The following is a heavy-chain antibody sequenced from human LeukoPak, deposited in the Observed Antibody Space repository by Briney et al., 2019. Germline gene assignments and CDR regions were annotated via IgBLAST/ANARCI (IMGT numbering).Heavy chain of an antibody. Sequence: SETLSLTCTVSGGSISSYYWSWIRQPAGKGLKWIGRIYTSGSTNYNPSLKSRVTMSVDTSKNQFSLKLSSVTAADTAMYYCARSAITLVRGLIIRGWYFDLWGRGTLVTVSS. CDR3: ARSAITLVRGLIIRGWYFDL. V-gene: IGHV4-4*07. CDR1: GGSISSYY. D-gene: IGHD3-10*01. CDR2: IYTSGST. J-gene: IGHJ2*01.